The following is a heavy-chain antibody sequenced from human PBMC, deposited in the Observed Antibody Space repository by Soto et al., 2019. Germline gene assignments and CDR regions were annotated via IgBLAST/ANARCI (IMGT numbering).Heavy chain of an antibody. Sequence: SSETLSLTCTVSGGSISSSSYYWGWIRQPPGKGLEWIGSIYYSGSTYYNPSLKSRVTISVDTSKNQFSLKLSSVTAADTAVYYCARLTMARGDYWGQGTLVTVSS. CDR3: ARLTMARGDY. D-gene: IGHD3-10*01. CDR1: GGSISSSSYY. J-gene: IGHJ4*02. V-gene: IGHV4-39*01. CDR2: IYYSGST.